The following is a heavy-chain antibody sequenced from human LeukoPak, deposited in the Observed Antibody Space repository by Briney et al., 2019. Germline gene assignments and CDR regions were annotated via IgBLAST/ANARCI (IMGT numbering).Heavy chain of an antibody. Sequence: PGGSLRLSCAASGFTFSSYAMHWVRQAPGKGLEWVAVISYDGSNKYYADSVKGRFTISRDNSKNTLYLQMNSLRAEDTAVYYCARARGSAFDPWGQGTLVTVSS. CDR1: GFTFSSYA. D-gene: IGHD6-25*01. CDR3: ARARGSAFDP. V-gene: IGHV3-30-3*01. CDR2: ISYDGSNK. J-gene: IGHJ5*02.